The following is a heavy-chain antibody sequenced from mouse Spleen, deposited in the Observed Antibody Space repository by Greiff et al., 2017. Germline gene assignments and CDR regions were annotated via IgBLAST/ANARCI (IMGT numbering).Heavy chain of an antibody. J-gene: IGHJ2*01. Sequence: QVQLQQSGPELVKPGASVKISCKASGYAFSSSWMNWVKQRPGKGLEWIGRIYPGDGDTNYNGKFKGKATLTADKSSSTAYMQLSSLTSEDSAVYFCAGDGYYPFDYWGQGTTLTVSS. CDR2: IYPGDGDT. V-gene: IGHV1-82*01. CDR1: GYAFSSSW. D-gene: IGHD2-3*01. CDR3: AGDGYYPFDY.